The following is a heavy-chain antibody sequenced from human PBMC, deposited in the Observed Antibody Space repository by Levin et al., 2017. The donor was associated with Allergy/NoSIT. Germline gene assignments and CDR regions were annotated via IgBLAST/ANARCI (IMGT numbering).Heavy chain of an antibody. CDR3: ASASIMTTVTTAFDP. CDR1: GGSISSGGYY. D-gene: IGHD4-11*01. J-gene: IGHJ5*02. Sequence: SETLSLTCTVSGGSISSGGYYWSWIRQHPGKGLEWIGYIYYSGSTYYNPSLKSRVTISVDTSKNQFSLKLSSVTAADTAVYYCASASIMTTVTTAFDPWGQGTLVTVSS. CDR2: IYYSGST. V-gene: IGHV4-31*03.